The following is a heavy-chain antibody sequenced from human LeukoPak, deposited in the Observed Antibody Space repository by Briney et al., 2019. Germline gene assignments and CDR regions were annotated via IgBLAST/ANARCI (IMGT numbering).Heavy chain of an antibody. CDR2: INPRGGST. CDR3: ARERQQLDHFDY. CDR1: GYTFTNYY. D-gene: IGHD6-13*01. V-gene: IGHV1-46*01. Sequence: ASVKVSCKASGYTFTNYYMHWVRQAPGQGLEWMGIINPRGGSTTYAQKFQGRVTMTRDTSTSTVYMELSSLISEDTAVYYCARERQQLDHFDYWGQGTLVTVSS. J-gene: IGHJ4*02.